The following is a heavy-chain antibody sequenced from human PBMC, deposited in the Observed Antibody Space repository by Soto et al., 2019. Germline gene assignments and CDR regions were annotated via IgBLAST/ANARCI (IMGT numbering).Heavy chain of an antibody. V-gene: IGHV3-23*01. J-gene: IGHJ4*02. CDR3: ANLWFGESAGFDY. Sequence: GGSLRLSCAASGFTFSSYAMSWVRQAPGKGLEWVSAISGSGGSTYYADSVKGRFTISRDNSKNTLYLQMNSLRAEDTAVYYCANLWFGESAGFDYWGQGTLVTVSS. CDR1: GFTFSSYA. D-gene: IGHD3-10*01. CDR2: ISGSGGST.